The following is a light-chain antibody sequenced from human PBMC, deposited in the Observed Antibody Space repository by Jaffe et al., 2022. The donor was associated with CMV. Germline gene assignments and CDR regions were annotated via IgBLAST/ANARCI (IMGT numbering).Light chain of an antibody. J-gene: IGLJ3*02. CDR1: NIGSKS. V-gene: IGLV3-21*04. CDR2: YDT. Sequence: SYVLTLPPSVSVAPGKTATITCGGNNIGSKSVHWYQQKPGQAPVLVIFYDTDRPAGIPERFSGSNSGNTATLTISRVEAGDEADYYCQVWDTISDHPVFGGGTKLTVL. CDR3: QVWDTISDHPV.